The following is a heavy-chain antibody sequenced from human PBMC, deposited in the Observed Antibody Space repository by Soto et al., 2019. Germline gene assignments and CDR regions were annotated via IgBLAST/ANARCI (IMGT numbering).Heavy chain of an antibody. J-gene: IGHJ6*03. D-gene: IGHD1-26*01. CDR3: ARDGRGGDYYYYYMDV. Sequence: QLQLQESGPGLVKPSETLSLTCTVSGGSISSSSYYWGWIRQPPGKGLEWIGSIYYSGSTYYNPSLKSRVTISVDTSKNQFSLKLSSVTAADTAVYYCARDGRGGDYYYYYMDVWGKGTTVTVSS. CDR1: GGSISSSSYY. CDR2: IYYSGST. V-gene: IGHV4-39*02.